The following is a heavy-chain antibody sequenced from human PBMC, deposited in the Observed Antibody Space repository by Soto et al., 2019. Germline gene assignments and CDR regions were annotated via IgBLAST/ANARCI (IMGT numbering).Heavy chain of an antibody. CDR3: ARGRASGSYYLLDY. Sequence: ASVKVSCKASGDTFTTYDINWVRQATGRGLEWMGWINPNSGNIGYAQRFQGRVTMTRDTAIRTAYMEVSSLRSDDTAVYYCARGRASGSYYLLDYWGQGTLVTVSS. CDR1: GDTFTTYD. D-gene: IGHD3-10*01. J-gene: IGHJ4*02. CDR2: INPNSGNI. V-gene: IGHV1-8*01.